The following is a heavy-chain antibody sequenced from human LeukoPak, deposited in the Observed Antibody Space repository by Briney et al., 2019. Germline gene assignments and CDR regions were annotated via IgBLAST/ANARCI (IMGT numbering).Heavy chain of an antibody. D-gene: IGHD2-2*01. CDR2: IYDGGST. CDR1: GLTVSTNY. Sequence: GGSLRLSCVASGLTVSTNYMSWVRQAPGKGLEWVSMIYDGGSTYYADSVKGRFTISRDNSKNTLYLQMNSLRAEDTAVYYCARERWRGGEYRFDPWGQGTLVTVSS. V-gene: IGHV3-66*01. CDR3: ARERWRGGEYRFDP. J-gene: IGHJ5*02.